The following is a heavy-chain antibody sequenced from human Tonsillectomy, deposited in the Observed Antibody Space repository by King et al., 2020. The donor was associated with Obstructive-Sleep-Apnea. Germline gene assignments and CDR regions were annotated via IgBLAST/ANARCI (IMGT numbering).Heavy chain of an antibody. V-gene: IGHV4-30-4*07. J-gene: IGHJ4*02. D-gene: IGHD1-1*01. CDR1: GASIIRRDDS. Sequence: VQLQESVPRVVRPSQTLTLTCSVSGASIIRRDDSWTWLRQPPGQALWWIANIHYTGTTSYHPSLESRATISMETSKNQISLTLQYFTAADSAVFYCANDPGHYCDFWGQGTLVTVTS. CDR3: ANDPGHYCDF. CDR2: IHYTGTT.